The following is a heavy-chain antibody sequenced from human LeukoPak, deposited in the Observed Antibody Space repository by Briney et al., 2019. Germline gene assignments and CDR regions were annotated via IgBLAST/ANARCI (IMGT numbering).Heavy chain of an antibody. Sequence: QSGGSLRLSCAASGFTFSSYGMPWVRQAPGKGLEWVAVIWYDGSNKYYADSVKGRFTISRDNSKNTLYLQMNSLRAEDTAVYYCAKDGTLYYDFWSGYSSSWGQGTLVTVSS. V-gene: IGHV3-33*06. CDR3: AKDGTLYYDFWSGYSSS. J-gene: IGHJ5*02. D-gene: IGHD3-3*01. CDR2: IWYDGSNK. CDR1: GFTFSSYG.